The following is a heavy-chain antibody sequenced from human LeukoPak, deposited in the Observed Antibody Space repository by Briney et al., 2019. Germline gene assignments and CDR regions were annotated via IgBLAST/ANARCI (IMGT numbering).Heavy chain of an antibody. Sequence: SQTLSLTCTVSGGSISSGGYYWSWIRQHPGKGLEWIGYIYYSGSTYYNPSLKSRVTISVDTSKNQFSLKLSSVTAADTAVYYCARGRRGNSGYDYWGQGTLVTVSS. V-gene: IGHV4-31*03. CDR3: ARGRRGNSGYDY. CDR2: IYYSGST. J-gene: IGHJ4*02. D-gene: IGHD5-12*01. CDR1: GGSISSGGYY.